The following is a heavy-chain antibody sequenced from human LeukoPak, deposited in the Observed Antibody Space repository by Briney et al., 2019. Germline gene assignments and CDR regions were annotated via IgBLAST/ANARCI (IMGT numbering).Heavy chain of an antibody. CDR2: IYHSGST. Sequence: SETLSLTCTVSGYSISSGYYWGWIRQPPGKGLEWIGSIYHSGSTYYNPSLKSRVTISVDTSKNQFSLKLSSVTAADTAVYYCARSEMATNWHYWGQGTLVTVSS. D-gene: IGHD5-24*01. CDR3: ARSEMATNWHY. J-gene: IGHJ4*02. V-gene: IGHV4-38-2*02. CDR1: GYSISSGYY.